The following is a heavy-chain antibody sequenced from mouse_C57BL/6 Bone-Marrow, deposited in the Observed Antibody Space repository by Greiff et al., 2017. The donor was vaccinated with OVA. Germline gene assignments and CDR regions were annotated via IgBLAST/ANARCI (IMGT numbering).Heavy chain of an antibody. CDR1: GYAFSSSW. Sequence: SGPELVKPGASVKISCKASGYAFSSSWMNWVKQRPGKGLEWIGRIYPGDGDTNYNGKFKGKATLTADKSSSTAYMQLSSLTSEDSAVYFCANGYPFAYWGQGTLVTVSA. V-gene: IGHV1-82*01. CDR3: ANGYPFAY. CDR2: IYPGDGDT. D-gene: IGHD2-2*01. J-gene: IGHJ3*01.